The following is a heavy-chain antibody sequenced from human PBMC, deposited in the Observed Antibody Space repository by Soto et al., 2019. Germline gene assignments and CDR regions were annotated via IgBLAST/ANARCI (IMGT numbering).Heavy chain of an antibody. CDR2: MNPNSGNT. CDR1: GYTFTSYD. J-gene: IGHJ4*02. Sequence: QVQLVQSGAEVKKPGASVKVSCKASGYTFTSYDINWVRQATGQGLEWMGWMNPNSGNTGYAQKFQGRVTMTRNTSISKAYMELSSLRSEDTAVYYCARVCCSSTSCYVDYWGQGTLVTVSS. CDR3: ARVCCSSTSCYVDY. V-gene: IGHV1-8*01. D-gene: IGHD2-2*01.